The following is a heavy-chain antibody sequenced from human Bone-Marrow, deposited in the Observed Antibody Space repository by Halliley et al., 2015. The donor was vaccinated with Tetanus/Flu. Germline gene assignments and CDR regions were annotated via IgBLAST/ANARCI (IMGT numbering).Heavy chain of an antibody. Sequence: GTGLGWFGVIDSTGNTDYTPSLRSRFTISLATAKTHFSLKVTSVTAADSAVYYCTRGAGWLPDYWGPGTLVTVSS. CDR3: TRGAGWLPDY. J-gene: IGHJ4*02. V-gene: IGHV4-61*10. D-gene: IGHD6-19*01. CDR2: IDSTGNT.